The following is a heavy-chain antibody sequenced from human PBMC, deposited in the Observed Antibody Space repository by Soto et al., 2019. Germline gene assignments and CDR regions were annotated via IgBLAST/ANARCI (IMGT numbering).Heavy chain of an antibody. V-gene: IGHV3-30-3*01. J-gene: IGHJ6*02. CDR1: GFTFSSYA. CDR3: AAIYGIDV. Sequence: GGSLRLSCAASGFTFSSYAMHWVRQAPGKGLEWVAVISDDGSNKYFVDSVKGRFTISRDNSKNILYLQMNSLRAEDTAVYYCAAIYGIDVWTRGSVVTVPS. CDR2: ISDDGSNK.